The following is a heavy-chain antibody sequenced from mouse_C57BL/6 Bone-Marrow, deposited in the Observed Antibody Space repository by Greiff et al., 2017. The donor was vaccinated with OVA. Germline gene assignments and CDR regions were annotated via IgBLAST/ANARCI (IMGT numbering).Heavy chain of an antibody. CDR1: GYTFTDYN. J-gene: IGHJ3*01. CDR3: ARTERPWFAY. CDR2: INPNNGGT. Sequence: EVQLQQSGPELVKPGASVKIPCKASGYTFTDYNMDWVKQSHGKSLEWIGDINPNNGGTIYNQKFKGKATLTVDKSSSTAYMELRSLTSEDTAVYYCARTERPWFAYWGQGTLVTVSA. V-gene: IGHV1-18*01.